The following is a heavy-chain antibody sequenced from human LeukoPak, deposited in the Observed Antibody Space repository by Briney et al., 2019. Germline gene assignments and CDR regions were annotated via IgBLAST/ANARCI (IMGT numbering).Heavy chain of an antibody. V-gene: IGHV4-4*07. D-gene: IGHD6-19*01. Sequence: SETLSLTCTVSGDSISNYYRNWIRQPAGKGLEWIGFTYTSGSTNYNPSLRSRVTMSVDTSKNQFSLRLSSVTSADTAVYYCAGDSRSVAGLDYWGQGTLVTVSS. CDR2: TYTSGST. J-gene: IGHJ4*02. CDR1: GDSISNYY. CDR3: AGDSRSVAGLDY.